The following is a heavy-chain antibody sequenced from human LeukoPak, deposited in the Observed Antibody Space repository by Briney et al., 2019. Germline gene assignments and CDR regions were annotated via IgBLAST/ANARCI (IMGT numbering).Heavy chain of an antibody. Sequence: GGSLRLSCAASGFTFSSYAMSWVRQAPGKGLEWVSAISGSGGSAYYADSVKGRFTISRDNSKNTLYLQMNSLRAEDTAVYYCANRFSEDDYGDYLPPVGLDYWGQGTLVTVSS. CDR1: GFTFSSYA. J-gene: IGHJ4*02. D-gene: IGHD4-17*01. CDR3: ANRFSEDDYGDYLPPVGLDY. V-gene: IGHV3-23*01. CDR2: ISGSGGSA.